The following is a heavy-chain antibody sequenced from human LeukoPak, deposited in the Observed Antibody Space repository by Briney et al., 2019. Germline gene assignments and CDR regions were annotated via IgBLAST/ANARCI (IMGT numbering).Heavy chain of an antibody. J-gene: IGHJ4*02. Sequence: GGSLRLSCAASGFTFSSYAMSWVRQAPGRGLEWVSGISGSGVNTYYADSVKGRFTISRDNSKNTLYVQVNSLGTEDTAAYYCAKGSYYDSSGSFYFDYWGQGTLVTVSS. V-gene: IGHV3-23*01. CDR2: ISGSGVNT. D-gene: IGHD3-22*01. CDR3: AKGSYYDSSGSFYFDY. CDR1: GFTFSSYA.